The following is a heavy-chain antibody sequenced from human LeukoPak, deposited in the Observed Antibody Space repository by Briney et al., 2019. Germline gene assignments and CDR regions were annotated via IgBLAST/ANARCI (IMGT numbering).Heavy chain of an antibody. CDR3: ASPLRFLEWSQGAFDI. V-gene: IGHV1-2*04. CDR2: ISPNSGGT. J-gene: IGHJ3*02. CDR1: GYTFTGYY. D-gene: IGHD3-3*01. Sequence: ASVKVSCKASGYTFTGYYMHWVRQAPGQGLEWMGWISPNSGGTNYAQKFQGWVTMTRGTSISTAYMELSRLRSDDTAVYYCASPLRFLEWSQGAFDIWGQGTMVTVSS.